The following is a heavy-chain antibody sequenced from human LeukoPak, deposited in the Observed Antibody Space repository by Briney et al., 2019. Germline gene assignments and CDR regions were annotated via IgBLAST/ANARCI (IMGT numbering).Heavy chain of an antibody. V-gene: IGHV4-39*01. CDR1: GGSISSSSYY. CDR2: IYYSGST. J-gene: IGHJ5*02. Sequence: SETLSLTCTVSGGSISSSSYYWGWIRQPPGKGLEWIGSIYYSGSTYYNPSLKSRVTISVDTSKNQFSLKLSSVTAADTAVYYCARAGWFGDDAIQNWFDPWGQGTPVTVSS. CDR3: ARAGWFGDDAIQNWFDP. D-gene: IGHD3-10*01.